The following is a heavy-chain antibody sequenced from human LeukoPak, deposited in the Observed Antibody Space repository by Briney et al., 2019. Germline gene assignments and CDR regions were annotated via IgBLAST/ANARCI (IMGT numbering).Heavy chain of an antibody. D-gene: IGHD2-2*02. V-gene: IGHV3-48*04. CDR2: ISSSGSTI. CDR1: GFTFSSYA. Sequence: GGSLRLSCAASGFTFSSYAMSWVRQAPGKGLVWVSYISSSGSTIYYADSVKGRFTISRDNAKNSLYLQMNSLRAEDTAVYYCARVPPQYLYYYYGMDVWGQGTTVTVSS. CDR3: ARVPPQYLYYYYGMDV. J-gene: IGHJ6*02.